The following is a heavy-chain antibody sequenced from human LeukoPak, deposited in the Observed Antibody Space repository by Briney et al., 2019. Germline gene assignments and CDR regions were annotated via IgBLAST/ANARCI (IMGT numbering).Heavy chain of an antibody. CDR1: GYTFTGYY. Sequence: ASVKVSCKACGYTFTGYYMHWVRQAPGQGLEWMGRINPNSGGTNYAQKFQGRVTMTRDTSISTAYMELSRLRSDDTAVYYCAREGRYCSGGSCYSFAFDIWGQGTMVTVSS. D-gene: IGHD2-15*01. V-gene: IGHV1-2*06. CDR2: INPNSGGT. J-gene: IGHJ3*02. CDR3: AREGRYCSGGSCYSFAFDI.